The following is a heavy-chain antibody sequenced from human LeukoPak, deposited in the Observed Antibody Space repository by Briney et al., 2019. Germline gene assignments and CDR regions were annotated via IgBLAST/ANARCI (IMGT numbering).Heavy chain of an antibody. D-gene: IGHD2-2*03. J-gene: IGHJ4*02. Sequence: SETLSLTCTVSGGSISSSTYYWGWIRQPPGKGLEWIGNIYYSGNTYYNPSLQSRVTVSVDTSKNQFSLKVSSVTAADTAVYYCARDGYLAVDYWGPGTLVSVSS. CDR3: ARDGYLAVDY. V-gene: IGHV4-39*07. CDR1: GGSISSSTYY. CDR2: IYYSGNT.